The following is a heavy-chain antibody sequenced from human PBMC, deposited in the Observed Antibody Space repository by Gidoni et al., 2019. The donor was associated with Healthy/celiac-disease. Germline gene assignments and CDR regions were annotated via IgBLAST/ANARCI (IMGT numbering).Heavy chain of an antibody. Sequence: QVQLQESGPGLVKPSQTLSLTCTVSGGSISSGSYYLSWIRQPAGKGLEWIGRIYTSGSTNYNPSLKSRVTISVDTSKNQFSLKLSSVTAADTAVYYCARGTSSSWYFDYYYYYGMDVWGQGTTVTVSS. CDR2: IYTSGST. J-gene: IGHJ6*02. CDR3: ARGTSSSWYFDYYYYYGMDV. D-gene: IGHD6-13*01. V-gene: IGHV4-61*02. CDR1: GGSISSGSYY.